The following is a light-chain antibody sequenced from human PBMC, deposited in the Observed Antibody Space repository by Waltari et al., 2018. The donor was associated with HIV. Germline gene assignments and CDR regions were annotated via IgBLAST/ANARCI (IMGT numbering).Light chain of an antibody. CDR3: ASWDDNLNHWV. Sequence: QSVLTQTPSASRAPGQRILMSCSGTNSNVGNNFVSWFQQVSGGAPKLVIYRNDQRPSGVPARLSAAKSGSTASLAIARLQADDEAEYFCASWDDNLNHWVFGGGTKLTV. CDR1: NSNVGNNF. CDR2: RND. V-gene: IGLV1-44*01. J-gene: IGLJ3*02.